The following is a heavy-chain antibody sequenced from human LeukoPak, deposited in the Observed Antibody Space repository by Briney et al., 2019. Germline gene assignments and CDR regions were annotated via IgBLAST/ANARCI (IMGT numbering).Heavy chain of an antibody. CDR1: GFTFSSYE. V-gene: IGHV3-48*03. CDR3: ASYYDSSGYYSHYYGMDV. J-gene: IGHJ6*02. Sequence: GGSLRLSCAASGFTFSSYEMNWFCQAPGKGLEWVSYIISSGSTIYYADSVKGRFTISRDNAKNSLYLQMNSLRAEDTAVYYCASYYDSSGYYSHYYGMDVSGQGTTVTVSS. CDR2: IISSGSTI. D-gene: IGHD3-22*01.